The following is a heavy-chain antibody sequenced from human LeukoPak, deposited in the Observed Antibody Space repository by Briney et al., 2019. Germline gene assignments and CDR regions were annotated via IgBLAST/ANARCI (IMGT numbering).Heavy chain of an antibody. J-gene: IGHJ4*02. CDR3: ARWYSSSWYETADYHFDS. CDR1: GYTFTSYG. CDR2: ISAYNGNT. Sequence: GASVKVSCKASGYTFTSYGISWVRQAPGQGLEWMGWISAYNGNTNYAQKLQGRVTMTTDTSTSTAYMELRSLRSDDTAVYYCARWYSSSWYETADYHFDSWGQGTLVTVSS. V-gene: IGHV1-18*04. D-gene: IGHD6-13*01.